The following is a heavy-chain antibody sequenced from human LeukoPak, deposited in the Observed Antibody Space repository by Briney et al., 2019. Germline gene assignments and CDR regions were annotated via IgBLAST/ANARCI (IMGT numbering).Heavy chain of an antibody. CDR2: ISAYNGNT. V-gene: IGHV1-18*01. Sequence: ASVKVSCKASGYTFTSYGISWVRQAPGRGLEWMGWISAYNGNTNYAQKLQGRVTMTTDTSTSTAYMELRSLRSDDTAVYYCARGLTTTVVTPGLYYWGQGTLATVSS. J-gene: IGHJ4*02. CDR1: GYTFTSYG. CDR3: ARGLTTTVVTPGLYY. D-gene: IGHD4-23*01.